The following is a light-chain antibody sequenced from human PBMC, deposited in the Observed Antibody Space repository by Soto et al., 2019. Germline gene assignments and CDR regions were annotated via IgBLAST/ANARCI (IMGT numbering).Light chain of an antibody. J-gene: IGKJ1*01. CDR1: QTISSNY. CDR2: GTS. CDR3: QQYVSWT. Sequence: DIVLTQSPGTLSVSPGERATLSCRTSQTISSNYLAWYQQKPGQPPSLLIYGTSSMATGIPDRFSCSGSGTDFTLPISRLEPEDSAIYYCQQYVSWTFGQGTKVEIK. V-gene: IGKV3-20*01.